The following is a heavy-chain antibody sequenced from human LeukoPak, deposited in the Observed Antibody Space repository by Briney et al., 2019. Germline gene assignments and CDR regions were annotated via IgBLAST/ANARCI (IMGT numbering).Heavy chain of an antibody. CDR1: GGSFSGYY. CDR2: INHSGST. CDR3: ARERTMVRGMSWFDP. D-gene: IGHD3-10*01. V-gene: IGHV4-34*01. J-gene: IGHJ5*02. Sequence: SETLSLTCAVYGGSFSGYYWSCIRQPPGKGLEWIGEINHSGSTNYNPSLKSRVTISVDTSKNQFSLKVSSVTAADTAVYYCARERTMVRGMSWFDPWGQGTLVTVSS.